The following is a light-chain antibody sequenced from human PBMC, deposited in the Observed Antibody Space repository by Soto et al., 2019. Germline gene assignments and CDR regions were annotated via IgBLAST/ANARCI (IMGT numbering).Light chain of an antibody. CDR1: SIDVGGYNY. Sequence: QSELTKPAYVSGSPGQSITISCTGTSIDVGGYNYVSWYQQHPGKAPKLMIYDVSNRPSGVSNRFSGSKSGNTASLTISGLQAEDEADYYCSSYTSSSTLYVFGTGTKVTVL. V-gene: IGLV2-14*01. J-gene: IGLJ1*01. CDR3: SSYTSSSTLYV. CDR2: DVS.